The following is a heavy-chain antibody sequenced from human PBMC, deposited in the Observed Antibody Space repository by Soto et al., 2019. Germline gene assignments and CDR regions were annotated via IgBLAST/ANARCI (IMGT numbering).Heavy chain of an antibody. CDR1: GLKVCSSG. D-gene: IGHD2-15*01. CDR2: ISYDGRSE. CDR3: AKDLDVVMVLSATRGLDF. V-gene: IGHV3-30*18. J-gene: IGHJ6*02. Sequence: GAALRLSCVRSGLKVCSSGMHWVRRAQGKGLEWVAGISYDGRSESYVDSVRGRFTLSRDNSKNTLSLQMISLRPEDTGVYYCAKDLDVVMVLSATRGLDFWGQGTTVTSP.